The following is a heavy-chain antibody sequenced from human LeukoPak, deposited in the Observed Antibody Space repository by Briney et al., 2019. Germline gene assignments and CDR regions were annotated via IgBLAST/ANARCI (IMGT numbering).Heavy chain of an antibody. V-gene: IGHV3-64*01. CDR1: GFTFSTYP. D-gene: IGHD3-10*01. J-gene: IGHJ3*02. CDR2: ITNNGDST. CDR3: ARDNRRSGGSGSWAAFDI. Sequence: GGSLRLSCVASGFTFSTYPMYWVRQAPGKGLEYVSAITNNGDSTYHANSVKGRFTISRDNSKNTLYLQMGSLRAEDMAVYYCARDNRRSGGSGSWAAFDIWGQGTMVTVSS.